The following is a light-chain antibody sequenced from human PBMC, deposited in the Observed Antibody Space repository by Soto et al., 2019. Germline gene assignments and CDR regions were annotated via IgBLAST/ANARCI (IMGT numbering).Light chain of an antibody. V-gene: IGKV3-11*01. CDR1: QSVSSY. J-gene: IGKJ5*01. CDR2: DAS. Sequence: EIVLTQSPATLSLSPGERATLPCRASQSVSSYLAWYQQKPGQAPRLLMYDASSRATGIPARFSGSGSGTDFTLTISSLEPEDFAVYYCQQRGDWPSFGQGTRLEIK. CDR3: QQRGDWPS.